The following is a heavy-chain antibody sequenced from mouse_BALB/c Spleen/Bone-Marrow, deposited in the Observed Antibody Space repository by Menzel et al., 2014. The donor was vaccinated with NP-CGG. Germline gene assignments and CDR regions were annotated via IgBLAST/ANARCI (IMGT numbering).Heavy chain of an antibody. CDR3: ARRGWYYAMDY. V-gene: IGHV5-12*02. Sequence: EVMLVESGGGLVQPGGSLKLSCATSGFTFSDYYMYWVRQTPEKRLEWVAYISNGGGSTYYPDTVKGRFTISRDNAKNTLYLLMSRLKSEDTAMYYCARRGWYYAMDYWGQGTSVTVSS. CDR2: ISNGGGST. J-gene: IGHJ4*01. D-gene: IGHD2-3*01. CDR1: GFTFSDYY.